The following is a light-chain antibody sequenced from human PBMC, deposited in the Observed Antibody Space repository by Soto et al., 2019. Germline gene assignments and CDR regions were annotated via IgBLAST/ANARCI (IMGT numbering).Light chain of an antibody. J-gene: IGKJ4*01. V-gene: IGKV3-15*01. CDR1: QSVSNN. CDR2: HAS. Sequence: EIVMTQSPATLSVSPGERATLSCRASQSVSNNLAWYQQKPGPAPRLLIYHASTMATGIPARFSGSGSGTEFTLTISSLQSEDFAVYYCQQYNKSPLTFGGGTKVEIK. CDR3: QQYNKSPLT.